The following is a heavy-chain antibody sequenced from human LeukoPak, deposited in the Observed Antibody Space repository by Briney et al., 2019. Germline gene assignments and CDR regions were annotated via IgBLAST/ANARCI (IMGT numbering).Heavy chain of an antibody. CDR2: IYYSGST. CDR1: GGSISSSSYY. D-gene: IGHD5-12*01. CDR3: ARTYSGYGYFDY. V-gene: IGHV4-39*07. J-gene: IGHJ4*02. Sequence: PSETLSLTCTVSGGSISSSSYYWGWIRQPPGKGLEWIGSIYYSGSTYYNPSLKSRVTISVDTSKNQFSLKLSSVTAADTAVYYCARTYSGYGYFDYWGQGTLVTVSS.